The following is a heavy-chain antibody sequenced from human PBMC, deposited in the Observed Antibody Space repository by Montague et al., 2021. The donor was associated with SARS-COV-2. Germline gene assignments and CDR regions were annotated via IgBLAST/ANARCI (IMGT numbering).Heavy chain of an antibody. V-gene: IGHV4-39*01. J-gene: IGHJ3*02. CDR2: NSGST. D-gene: IGHD3-9*01. CDR1: GGSISSSSYH. Sequence: SETLSLTCTVSGGSISSSSYHWGWIRQPPGKVLEWIGSNSGSTYYNPSLKSRVTLSVDTSKNQFSLKLSSVTAADTAVYYCATYYDILTGSYIDAFDIWGQGTMVTVSS. CDR3: ATYYDILTGSYIDAFDI.